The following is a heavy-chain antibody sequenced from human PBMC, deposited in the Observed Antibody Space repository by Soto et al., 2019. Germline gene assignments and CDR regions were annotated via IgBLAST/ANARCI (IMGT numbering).Heavy chain of an antibody. CDR1: GYTLTELS. J-gene: IGHJ5*02. V-gene: IGHV1-24*01. CDR2: FDPEDGET. D-gene: IGHD2-8*01. CDR3: ATATPDCTNGVCYRGSNWFDP. Sequence: ASVKVSCKVSGYTLTELSMHCVRQAPGKGLEWMGGFDPEDGETIYAQKFQGRVTMTEDTSTDTAYMELSSLRSEDTAVYYCATATPDCTNGVCYRGSNWFDPWGQGTLVTVSS.